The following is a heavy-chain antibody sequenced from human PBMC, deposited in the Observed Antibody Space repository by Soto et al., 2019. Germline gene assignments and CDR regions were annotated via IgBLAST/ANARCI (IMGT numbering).Heavy chain of an antibody. J-gene: IGHJ6*02. V-gene: IGHV3-30*18. Sequence: GGSQRLSCAASGFTFSSYGMHWVRQAPGKGLEWVAVISYDGSNKYYADSVKGRFTISRDNSKNTLYLQMNSLRAEDTAVYYCTKEHGSGRVGVVAAPLEYYYYGMDDWGQGTTVTVSS. D-gene: IGHD2-15*01. CDR2: ISYDGSNK. CDR1: GFTFSSYG. CDR3: TKEHGSGRVGVVAAPLEYYYYGMDD.